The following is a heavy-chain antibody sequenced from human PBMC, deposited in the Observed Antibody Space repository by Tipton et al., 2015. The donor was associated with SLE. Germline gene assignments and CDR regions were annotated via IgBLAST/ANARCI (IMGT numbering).Heavy chain of an antibody. CDR2: INHSGST. Sequence: TLSLTCTVSGGSISSYYWSWIRQPPGKGLEWIGEINHSGSTNYNPSLKSRVSISVDTSKNQFSLKLSSVTAADTAVYYCARGMTTLRYWGQGTLVTVSS. D-gene: IGHD4-11*01. CDR1: GGSISSYY. J-gene: IGHJ4*02. V-gene: IGHV4-34*01. CDR3: ARGMTTLRY.